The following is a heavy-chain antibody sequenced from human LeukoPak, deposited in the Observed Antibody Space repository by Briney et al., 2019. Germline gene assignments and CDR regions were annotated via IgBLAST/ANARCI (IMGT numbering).Heavy chain of an antibody. CDR3: ARDLGLLWFGELSP. CDR1: GFTFSSYE. Sequence: GGSLRLSCAASGFTFSSYEMNWVRQAPGKGLEWVSYISSSGSTIYYADSVKGRFTISRDNAKSSLYLQMNSLRAEGTAAYYCARDLGLLWFGELSPWGQGTLVTVSS. V-gene: IGHV3-48*03. D-gene: IGHD3-10*01. CDR2: ISSSGSTI. J-gene: IGHJ5*02.